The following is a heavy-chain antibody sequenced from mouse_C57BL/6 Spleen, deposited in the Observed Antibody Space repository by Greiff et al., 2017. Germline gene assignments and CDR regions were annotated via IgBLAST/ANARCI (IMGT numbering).Heavy chain of an antibody. V-gene: IGHV5-6*01. CDR1: GFTFSSYG. D-gene: IGHD2-5*01. J-gene: IGHJ2*01. Sequence: EVQVVESGGDLVKPGGSLKLSCAASGFTFSSYGMSWVRQTPDKRLEWVATISSGGSYTYYPDSVKGRFTISRDNAKNTLYLQMRSLKSEDTAMYYCARQNYSNYDYFDYWGQGTTLTVSS. CDR3: ARQNYSNYDYFDY. CDR2: ISSGGSYT.